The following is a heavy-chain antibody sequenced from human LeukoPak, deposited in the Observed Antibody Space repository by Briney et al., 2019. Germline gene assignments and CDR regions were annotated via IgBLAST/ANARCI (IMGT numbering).Heavy chain of an antibody. CDR1: GYSFASQW. J-gene: IGHJ4*02. CDR2: IYPGDSDT. D-gene: IGHD6-13*01. CDR3: AKTPYSSSWYVFDY. Sequence: GESLKISCKGSGYSFASQWIGWVRQMPGKGLEWMGIIYPGDSDTRYSPSFQGQVTISADKSISTAYLQWSSLKASDSAIYYCAKTPYSSSWYVFDYWGQGTLVTVSS. V-gene: IGHV5-51*01.